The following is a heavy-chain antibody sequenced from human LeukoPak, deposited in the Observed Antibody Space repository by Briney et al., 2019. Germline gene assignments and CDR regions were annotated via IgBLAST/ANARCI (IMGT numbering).Heavy chain of an antibody. D-gene: IGHD6-13*01. J-gene: IGHJ6*03. CDR3: AAIAAAGTFPYYYYMDV. Sequence: PGRSLRLSCAASGFTFSDYYMSWIRQAPGKGLEWVSYISSSGSTIYYADSVKGRFTISRDNAKNSLYLQMNSLRAEDTAVYYCAAIAAAGTFPYYYYMDVWGKGTTVTVSS. CDR2: ISSSGSTI. V-gene: IGHV3-11*04. CDR1: GFTFSDYY.